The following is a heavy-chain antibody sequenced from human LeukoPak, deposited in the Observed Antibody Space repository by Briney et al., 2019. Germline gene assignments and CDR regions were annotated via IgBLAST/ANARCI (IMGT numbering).Heavy chain of an antibody. Sequence: ASXKVSCKASGYTFTSYYMHWGRQAPGQGVEWMGIINPSGGSTSYAQKLQGRVTMTRDKSTSTVYMELSSLRSEDTAVYYCARERVVVPAASDYWGQGTLVTVSS. CDR2: INPSGGST. D-gene: IGHD2-2*01. J-gene: IGHJ4*02. CDR1: GYTFTSYY. CDR3: ARERVVVPAASDY. V-gene: IGHV1-46*03.